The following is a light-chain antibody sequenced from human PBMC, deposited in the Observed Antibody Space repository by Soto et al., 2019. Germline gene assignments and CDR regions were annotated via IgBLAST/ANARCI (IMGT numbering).Light chain of an antibody. CDR2: EVS. CDR1: SSNIGSNY. Sequence: QSVLTQPPSASGTPGQRVTISCSGSSSNIGSNYVYWYQQLPGTAPKLIIFEVSYRPSGVSNRFSGSKSGNTASLTISGLRAEDEADYYCSSYAVSTPLVIFGGGTKLTVL. CDR3: SSYAVSTPLVI. J-gene: IGLJ2*01. V-gene: IGLV1-47*01.